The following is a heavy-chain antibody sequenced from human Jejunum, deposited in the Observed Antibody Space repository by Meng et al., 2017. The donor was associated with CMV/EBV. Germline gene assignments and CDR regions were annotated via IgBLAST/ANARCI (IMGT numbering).Heavy chain of an antibody. Sequence: YYIQWVRRAPGQGLELMGWINPDSGATSYAQKFRGRVTMTRDTSTKTAYMELSRLRPDDTAVYFCAREGDIVFPSTIISYHYAMDVWGQGTTVTVSS. J-gene: IGHJ6*02. CDR3: AREGDIVFPSTIISYHYAMDV. CDR1: YY. D-gene: IGHD2-15*01. V-gene: IGHV1-2*02. CDR2: INPDSGAT.